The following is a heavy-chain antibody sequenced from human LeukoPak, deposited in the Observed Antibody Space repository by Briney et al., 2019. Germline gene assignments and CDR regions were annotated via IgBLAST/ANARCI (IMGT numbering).Heavy chain of an antibody. CDR1: GGSISSGDYY. CDR3: ARVAPVKDAFDI. Sequence: PSETLSLTCTVSGGSISSGDYYWSWIRQPPGKGLEWIGYIYYSGSTYYNPSLNSRVTISVDTSKNQFSLKLSSVTAADTTVYYCARVAPVKDAFDIWGQGTMVTVSS. J-gene: IGHJ3*02. CDR2: IYYSGST. V-gene: IGHV4-30-4*08.